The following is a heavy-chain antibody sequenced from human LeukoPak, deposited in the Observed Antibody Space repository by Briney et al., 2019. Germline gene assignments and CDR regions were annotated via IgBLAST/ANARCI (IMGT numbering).Heavy chain of an antibody. Sequence: GGSLRLSCAVSGFTVSSNYMNWVRQAPGKGLEWVSVIYSGGTTYYADSVKGRFTISRDNSKNTLYLQMNSLRAEDTAVYYCASQRELRYWGQGTLVTVSS. V-gene: IGHV3-53*01. CDR1: GFTVSSNY. D-gene: IGHD3-10*01. CDR3: ASQRELRY. J-gene: IGHJ4*02. CDR2: IYSGGTT.